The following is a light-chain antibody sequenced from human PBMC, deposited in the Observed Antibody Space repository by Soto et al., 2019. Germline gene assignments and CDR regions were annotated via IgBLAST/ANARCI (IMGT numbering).Light chain of an antibody. Sequence: QSVLTQPASVSGSPGQSITISCTGTSSDVGAYNYVSWYQQRPGKAPQLKIYEVSYRPSGISNRFSGSKSDNTASLTISGLQAEDEADYNCPSYTTSSTLVFGTGTKLTVL. CDR2: EVS. CDR3: PSYTTSSTLV. CDR1: SSDVGAYNY. J-gene: IGLJ1*01. V-gene: IGLV2-14*01.